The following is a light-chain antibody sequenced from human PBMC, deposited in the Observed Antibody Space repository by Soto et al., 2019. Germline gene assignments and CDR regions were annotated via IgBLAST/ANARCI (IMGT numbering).Light chain of an antibody. J-gene: IGKJ4*01. CDR3: QKRVNGPT. Sequence: EIVLTQSPATLSLSPGERATLSCRASQSVSSFLGWYQQKPGQAPRLLLSDVSKRAAGIPARFSGSGSGTDFTLTISLLEPEDFAVYYCQKRVNGPTFGGGTKVEIK. CDR1: QSVSSF. V-gene: IGKV3-11*01. CDR2: DVS.